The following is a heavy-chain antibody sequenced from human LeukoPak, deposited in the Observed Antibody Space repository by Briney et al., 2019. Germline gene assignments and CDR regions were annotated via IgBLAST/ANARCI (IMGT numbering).Heavy chain of an antibody. D-gene: IGHD6-19*01. CDR1: GGSISSYY. J-gene: IGHJ4*02. CDR3: ARDGGSSGVN. Sequence: SETLSLTCTVSGGSISSYYWSWIRQPPGEGLEWIGYIYYSGSTNYNPSLKSRVTISVDTSKNQFSLKLSSVTAADTAVYYCARDGGSSGVNWGQGTLVTVSS. V-gene: IGHV4-59*01. CDR2: IYYSGST.